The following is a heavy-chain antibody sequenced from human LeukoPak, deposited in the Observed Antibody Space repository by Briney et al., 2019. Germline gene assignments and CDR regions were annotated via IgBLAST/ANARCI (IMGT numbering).Heavy chain of an antibody. Sequence: ASVKVSCKASGGTFISYAISWVRQAPGRGLEWMGEIIPIFGTAHYAQKFQGRVTITTDESTSTAYLELSSLRSEDTAVYYCARAVTMVRGDLAYYYMDVWGKGTTVTVSS. D-gene: IGHD3-10*01. CDR1: GGTFISYA. J-gene: IGHJ6*03. V-gene: IGHV1-69*05. CDR2: IIPIFGTA. CDR3: ARAVTMVRGDLAYYYMDV.